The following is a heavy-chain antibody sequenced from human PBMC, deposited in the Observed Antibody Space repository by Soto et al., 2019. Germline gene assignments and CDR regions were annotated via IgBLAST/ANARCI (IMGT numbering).Heavy chain of an antibody. J-gene: IGHJ5*02. CDR3: ARVIATGQLAP. D-gene: IGHD2-15*01. V-gene: IGHV1-3*01. CDR2: INPDNGNT. CDR1: GYTFTRYT. Sequence: QVQRVQSGAEVKKPGASVKISCKASGYTFTRYTMNWVRQAPGQRLEWMGWINPDNGNTKALQKFHDSVIITRDTSASTAYMDLSSLRSEATAGYYCARVIATGQLAPWGQGTLVPVSS.